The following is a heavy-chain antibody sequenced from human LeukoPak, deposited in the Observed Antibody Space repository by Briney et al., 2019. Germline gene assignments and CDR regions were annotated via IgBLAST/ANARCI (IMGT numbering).Heavy chain of an antibody. CDR3: AREGYSSSFDY. CDR1: GFTFSSYT. CDR2: ILYDGSNK. Sequence: GGSLRLSCTASGFTFSSYTMHWVRQAPGKGLEWVGVILYDGSNKYYADSVKGRFTSSRDNSKNTLYLQMTSLRAEDTAVYYCAREGYSSSFDYWGQGTLVTVSS. D-gene: IGHD6-6*01. V-gene: IGHV3-30-3*01. J-gene: IGHJ4*02.